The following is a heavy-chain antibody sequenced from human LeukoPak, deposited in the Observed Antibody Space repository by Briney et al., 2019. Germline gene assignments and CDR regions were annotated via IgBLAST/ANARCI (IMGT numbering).Heavy chain of an antibody. CDR2: IYYSGST. J-gene: IGHJ4*02. V-gene: IGHV4-39*07. D-gene: IGHD3-10*01. Sequence: PSETLSLTCIVSGGSISSSSYYWGWIRQPPGKGLEWIGSIYYSGSTHYNPSLKSRVTISVDMSKNQFSLNLSSVTAADTAVYYCARGRNGSGSSIYYWGQGTLVTVSS. CDR1: GGSISSSSYY. CDR3: ARGRNGSGSSIYY.